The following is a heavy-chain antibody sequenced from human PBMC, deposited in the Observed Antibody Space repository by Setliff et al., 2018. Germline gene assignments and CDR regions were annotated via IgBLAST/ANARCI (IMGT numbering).Heavy chain of an antibody. D-gene: IGHD3-3*01. Sequence: PSETLSLTCTVSGGSISSHYWSWIRQPPGKGLEWIGYIYYSGSTNYNPSLKSRVTISVDTSKNQFSLKLSSLRSEDTAVYYCATVPNVLRFLEWLRHEYYFDYWGQGTLVTVSS. CDR2: IYYSGST. CDR3: ATVPNVLRFLEWLRHEYYFDY. J-gene: IGHJ4*02. V-gene: IGHV4-59*11. CDR1: GGSISSHY.